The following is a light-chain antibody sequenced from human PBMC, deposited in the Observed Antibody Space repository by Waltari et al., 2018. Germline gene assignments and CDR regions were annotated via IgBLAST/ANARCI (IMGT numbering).Light chain of an antibody. Sequence: QSVVTKEPSLSVSPGGTVPPSCAFSSGSISSTSSATWYKQTPGQAPRTLVYKATSRSSGVPDRFSGSILGNKAALTITGARADDESDYYCSLYMGSGIWVFGGGTKLTVL. CDR3: SLYMGSGIWV. V-gene: IGLV8-61*01. J-gene: IGLJ3*02. CDR2: KAT. CDR1: SGSISSTSS.